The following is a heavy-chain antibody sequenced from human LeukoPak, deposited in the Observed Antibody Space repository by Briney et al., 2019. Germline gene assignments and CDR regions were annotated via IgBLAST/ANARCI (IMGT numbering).Heavy chain of an antibody. J-gene: IGHJ4*02. V-gene: IGHV4-59*01. D-gene: IGHD3-10*01. Sequence: SETLSLTCTVSGGSISSYYWSWVRQPPGKGLEWLGYIYYSGSTNYNPSLKSRVTISVDTSKNQFSLKLSSVTAADTAVYYCARGHYYGSGSYDYWGQGTLVTVSS. CDR3: ARGHYYGSGSYDY. CDR2: IYYSGST. CDR1: GGSISSYY.